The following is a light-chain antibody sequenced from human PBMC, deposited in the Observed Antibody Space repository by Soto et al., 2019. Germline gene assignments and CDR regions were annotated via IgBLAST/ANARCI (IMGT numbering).Light chain of an antibody. CDR2: AAS. Sequence: DIQMTQSPSSLSASVRDRVTITCRASQGIGDYLSWYQHRPGKVPKLLIYAASTLQSGVPSRFSGSGSGPDFTLTISSLPPEDVATYYCQKYDHAPLTFGGGTKVDIK. CDR1: QGIGDY. CDR3: QKYDHAPLT. V-gene: IGKV1-27*01. J-gene: IGKJ4*01.